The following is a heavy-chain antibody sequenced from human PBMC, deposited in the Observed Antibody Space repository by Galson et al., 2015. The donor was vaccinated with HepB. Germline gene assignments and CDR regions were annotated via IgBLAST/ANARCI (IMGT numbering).Heavy chain of an antibody. CDR2: IIPILGIA. Sequence: SVKVSCKASGGTFSSYTISWVRQAPGQGLEWMGRIIPILGIANYAQKFQGRVTITADKSTSTAYMELSSLRSEDTAVYYCARSTVVTPWDYYYGMDVRGQGTTVTVSS. V-gene: IGHV1-69*02. CDR1: GGTFSSYT. CDR3: ARSTVVTPWDYYYGMDV. D-gene: IGHD4-23*01. J-gene: IGHJ6*02.